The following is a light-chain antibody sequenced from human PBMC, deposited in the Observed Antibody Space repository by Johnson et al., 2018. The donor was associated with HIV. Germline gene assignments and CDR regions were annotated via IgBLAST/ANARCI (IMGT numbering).Light chain of an antibody. CDR2: DTD. CDR1: SSNIGNNY. V-gene: IGLV1-51*01. CDR3: GTWDNSLSAGV. J-gene: IGLJ1*01. Sequence: QSVLTQPPSVSAAPGQKVTISCSGSSSNIGNNYVSWYQQLPGTAPKLLIYDTDKRPSGIPDRFSGSKSGTSATLGISGLPTGDEADYYCGTWDNSLSAGVFGSGTKVTVL.